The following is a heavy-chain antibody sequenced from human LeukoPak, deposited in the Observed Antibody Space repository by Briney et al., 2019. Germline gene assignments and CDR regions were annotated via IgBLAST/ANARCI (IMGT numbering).Heavy chain of an antibody. J-gene: IGHJ6*02. CDR2: IYGADNT. D-gene: IGHD4-23*01. Sequence: PGGSLRLSCAASGFNVSNNYMSWVRQAPGKGLERVTVIYGADNTYYADSVRGRFTVSRDNSKNTVYLQMNSLRAEDTAVYYCARDGGNLRSKVGMDVWGQGTTVTVSS. CDR1: GFNVSNNY. V-gene: IGHV3-66*01. CDR3: ARDGGNLRSKVGMDV.